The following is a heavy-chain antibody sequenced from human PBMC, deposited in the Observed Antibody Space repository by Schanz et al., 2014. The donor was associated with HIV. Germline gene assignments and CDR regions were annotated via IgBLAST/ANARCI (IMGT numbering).Heavy chain of an antibody. D-gene: IGHD6-19*01. Sequence: QMQLVESGGGVVQPGRSLRLSCAASGFRFDNYGMHWVRQAPGKGLEWVAVISYDGTNKKYEDSVKGRLTISRDNSKNTLYLQLKSLRPDDTAVYYCARRLSSGIAVPGSYYGMDVWGQGTTVTVSS. V-gene: IGHV3-30*03. CDR1: GFRFDNYG. CDR2: ISYDGTNK. J-gene: IGHJ6*02. CDR3: ARRLSSGIAVPGSYYGMDV.